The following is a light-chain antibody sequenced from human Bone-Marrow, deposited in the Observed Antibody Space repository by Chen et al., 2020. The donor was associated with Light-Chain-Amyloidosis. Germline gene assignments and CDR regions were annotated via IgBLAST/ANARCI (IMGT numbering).Light chain of an antibody. V-gene: IGLV6-57*01. J-gene: IGLJ3*02. Sequence: NFMLTQPHSVSESPGKTVINSCTRSSSPTTVIYEDDQRPSGVPDRFSGSIDRSSNSASLTISGLKTEDEADYYCQSYQGSSQGVFGGGTKLTVL. CDR2: EDD. CDR3: QSYQGSSQGV. CDR1: S.